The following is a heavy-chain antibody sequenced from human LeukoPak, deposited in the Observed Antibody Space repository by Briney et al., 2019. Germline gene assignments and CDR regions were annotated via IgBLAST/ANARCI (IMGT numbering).Heavy chain of an antibody. CDR3: ARVLRPMASQYYFDY. CDR2: NYYSGTT. Sequence: PSETLSLTCTVSGASINTYYWSWIRQPPGKGLEWIGYNYYSGTTSYNPSLKTRVTISIDTSKNQFSLKLSSVTAADTAVYYCARVLRPMASQYYFDYWGQGTLVTVSS. J-gene: IGHJ4*02. D-gene: IGHD3-10*01. CDR1: GASINTYY. V-gene: IGHV4-59*01.